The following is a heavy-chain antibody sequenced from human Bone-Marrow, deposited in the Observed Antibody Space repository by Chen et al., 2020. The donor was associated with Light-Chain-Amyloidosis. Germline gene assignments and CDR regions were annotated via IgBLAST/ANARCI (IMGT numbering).Heavy chain of an antibody. V-gene: IGHV5-51*03. D-gene: IGHD5-12*01. CDR3: ARRRDGYNFDY. J-gene: IGHJ4*02. Sequence: GQLEQSGPEVNETGGSVESSRRGSGYHFPNYWIGWVRQMPGKGLDWMGVIYPDDSDARYRPSLEGQVTISADKAITTAYLQWRSLKASDTAMYDCARRRDGYNFDYWGQGTLVTVSS. CDR2: IYPDDSDA. CDR1: GYHFPNYW.